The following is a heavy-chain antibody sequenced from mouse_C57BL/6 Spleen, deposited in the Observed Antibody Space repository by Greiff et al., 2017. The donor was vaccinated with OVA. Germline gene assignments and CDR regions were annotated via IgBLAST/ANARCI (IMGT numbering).Heavy chain of an antibody. V-gene: IGHV1-80*01. J-gene: IGHJ4*01. CDR2: IYPGDGDT. D-gene: IGHD2-4*01. CDR1: GYAFSSYW. Sequence: QVQLQQSGAELVKPGASVKISCKASGYAFSSYWMNWVKQRPGKGLEWIGQIYPGDGDTNYNGKFKGKATLTADKSSSTAYMQLSSLTSEDSAVYFCARFSYDYVYAMDYWGQGTSVTVSS. CDR3: ARFSYDYVYAMDY.